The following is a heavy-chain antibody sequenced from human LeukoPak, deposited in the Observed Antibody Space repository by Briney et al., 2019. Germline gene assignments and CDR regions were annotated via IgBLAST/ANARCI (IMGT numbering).Heavy chain of an antibody. CDR2: IIPIFGTA. J-gene: IGHJ4*02. D-gene: IGHD3-22*01. CDR3: ARDRDYYDSSGIPEYYFDY. V-gene: IGHV1-69*05. Sequence: ASVKVSCKAPGGTFSSYAISWVRQAPGQGLEWMGGIIPIFGTANYAQKFQGRVTITTDESTSTAYMELSSLRSEDTAVYYCARDRDYYDSSGIPEYYFDYWGQGTLVTVSS. CDR1: GGTFSSYA.